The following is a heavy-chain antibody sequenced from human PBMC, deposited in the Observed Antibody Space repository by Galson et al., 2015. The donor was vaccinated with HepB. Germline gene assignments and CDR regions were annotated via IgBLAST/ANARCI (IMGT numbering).Heavy chain of an antibody. CDR3: ARVKAGSNLYYGLDV. D-gene: IGHD3-16*02. Sequence: SLRLSCAASGFTFSDCYMSWIRQAPGKGLEWISYISGSSIHTDYADSVRGRFTISRDNSKNSLYLQMNTVRAEDTAVYYCARVKAGSNLYYGLDVWGQGATVTVSS. CDR1: GFTFSDCY. V-gene: IGHV3-11*05. CDR2: ISGSSIHT. J-gene: IGHJ6*02.